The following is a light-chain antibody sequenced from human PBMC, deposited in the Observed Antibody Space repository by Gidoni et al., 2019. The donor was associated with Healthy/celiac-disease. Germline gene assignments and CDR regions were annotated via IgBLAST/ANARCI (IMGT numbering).Light chain of an antibody. V-gene: IGLV3-21*03. CDR2: DDS. J-gene: IGLJ2*01. CDR3: QVWDSSSDHVV. Sequence: YVLTQPPSVSVAPGKTARITCGGNNIGSKRVHWYQQKPGQAPVLVVSDDSDRPSGIPALFSGSNSGTTATLTLRRVEAGDVADYYCQVWDSSSDHVVFGGGTKLTVL. CDR1: NIGSKR.